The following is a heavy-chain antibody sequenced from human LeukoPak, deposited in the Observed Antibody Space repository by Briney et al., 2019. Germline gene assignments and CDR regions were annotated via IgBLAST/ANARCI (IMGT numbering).Heavy chain of an antibody. CDR2: IYYSGST. V-gene: IGHV4-59*08. CDR1: GGSFGGYY. Sequence: SETLSLTCAVYGGSFGGYYWSWIRQPPGKGLEWIGYIYYSGSTNYNPSLKSRVTISVDTSKNQFSLKLSSVTAADTAVYYCARLAHSSSWYGGYYYGMDAWGQGTTVTVSS. J-gene: IGHJ6*02. CDR3: ARLAHSSSWYGGYYYGMDA. D-gene: IGHD6-13*01.